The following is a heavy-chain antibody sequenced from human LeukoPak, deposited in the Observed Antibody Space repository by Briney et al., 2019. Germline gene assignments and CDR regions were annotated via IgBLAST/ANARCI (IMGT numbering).Heavy chain of an antibody. D-gene: IGHD2-21*02. V-gene: IGHV1-69*04. CDR1: GGTFSSYA. CDR2: IIPIHGIA. Sequence: GASVTVSCKASGGTFSSYAISWVRQAPGQGLEWMGRIIPIHGIANYAQKFQGRVTITADKSTSTAYMELSSLRSEDTAVYYCARVVVTAIFDYWGQGTLVTVSS. J-gene: IGHJ4*02. CDR3: ARVVVTAIFDY.